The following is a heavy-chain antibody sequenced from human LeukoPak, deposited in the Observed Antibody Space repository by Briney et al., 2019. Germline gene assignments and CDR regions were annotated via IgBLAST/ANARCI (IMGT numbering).Heavy chain of an antibody. CDR2: MNPNSGNT. V-gene: IGHV1-8*03. J-gene: IGHJ3*02. Sequence: ASVKVSCKASGYTFTSYDINWVRQATGQGLEGMGWMNPNSGNTGYAQKFQGRVTITRNTSISTAYMELSSLRSEDTAVYYCVAIPHAFDIWGQGTMVTVSS. D-gene: IGHD1-14*01. CDR3: VAIPHAFDI. CDR1: GYTFTSYD.